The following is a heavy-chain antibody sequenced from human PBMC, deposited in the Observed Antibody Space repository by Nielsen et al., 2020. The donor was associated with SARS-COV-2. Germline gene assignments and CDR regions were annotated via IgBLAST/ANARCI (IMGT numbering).Heavy chain of an antibody. J-gene: IGHJ4*02. Sequence: GESLKISCAVSGFSFSSYEMNWVRQAPGKGLEWVSYISRSGRTIYYADSVNGRFTASRDNAKNSLYLEMNSLRGDDTAVYYCARDRGFEEFGFDYWGPGTLVTVSS. D-gene: IGHD3-10*01. V-gene: IGHV3-48*03. CDR3: ARDRGFEEFGFDY. CDR2: ISRSGRTI. CDR1: GFSFSSYE.